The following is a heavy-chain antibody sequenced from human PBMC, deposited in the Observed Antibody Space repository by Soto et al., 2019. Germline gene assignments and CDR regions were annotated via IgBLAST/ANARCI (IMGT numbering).Heavy chain of an antibody. CDR3: ARHSSYYDFWSGYSYYFDY. CDR2: IYYSGST. Sequence: SETLSLTCTVSGGSISSGDYYWSWIRQPPGKGLEWIGYIYYSGSTYYNPSLKSRVTISVDTSKNQFSLKLSSVTAADTAVYYCARHSSYYDFWSGYSYYFDYWGQGTLVTVSS. J-gene: IGHJ4*02. CDR1: GGSISSGDYY. D-gene: IGHD3-3*01. V-gene: IGHV4-30-4*01.